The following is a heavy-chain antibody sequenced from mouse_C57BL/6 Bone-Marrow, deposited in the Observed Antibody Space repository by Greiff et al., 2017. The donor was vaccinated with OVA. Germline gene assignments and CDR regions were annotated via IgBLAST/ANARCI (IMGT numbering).Heavy chain of an antibody. CDR2: INPNNGGT. D-gene: IGHD1-1*01. J-gene: IGHJ2*01. CDR1: GYTFTDYN. CDR3: ARRGDYYGSSSYYFDY. Sequence: VQLQQSGPELVKPGASVKIPCKASGYTFTDYNMDWVKQSHGKSLEWIGDINPNNGGTIYNQKFKGKATLTVDKSSSTAYMELRSLTSEDTAVYYCARRGDYYGSSSYYFDYWGQGTTLTVSS. V-gene: IGHV1-18*01.